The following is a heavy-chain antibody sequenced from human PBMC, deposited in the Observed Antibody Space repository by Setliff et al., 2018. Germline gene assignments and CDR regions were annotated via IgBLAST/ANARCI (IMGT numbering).Heavy chain of an antibody. D-gene: IGHD2-21*01. CDR1: ALTFSRYW. Sequence: GGSLRLSCAASALTFSRYWMKWVRQAPGKGLEWVADIRQDGNEIYYVDSVRGRFTISRGTAKNSVYLQMNSLRAEDTGVYYCASGDWFYFDCWGQGTLVTVSS. CDR2: IRQDGNEI. V-gene: IGHV3-7*01. CDR3: ASGDWFYFDC. J-gene: IGHJ4*02.